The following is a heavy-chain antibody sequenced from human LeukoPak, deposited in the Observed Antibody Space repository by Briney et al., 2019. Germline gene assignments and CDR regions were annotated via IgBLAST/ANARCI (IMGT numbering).Heavy chain of an antibody. V-gene: IGHV4-59*01. CDR3: AREVRGGNYAFDI. D-gene: IGHD3-10*01. CDR2: ISYIGST. CDR1: GGSISSSY. J-gene: IGHJ3*02. Sequence: PSETLSLTCTVSGGSISSSYWSWIRQPPGKGLEWIGYISYIGSTNYNPSLKSRVTISVDTSKNQFSLNLSSVTAVDTALYYCAREVRGGNYAFDIWGQGTMVTVSS.